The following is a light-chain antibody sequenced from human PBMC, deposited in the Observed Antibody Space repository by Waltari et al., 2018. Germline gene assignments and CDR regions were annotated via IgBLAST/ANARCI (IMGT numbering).Light chain of an antibody. Sequence: QSVLTQPPSASGTPGQRVTISCSGSSSNIGSNIVNWYQQLPGTAPKLLIHSNDQRPSGGPDRFSGSKSGTSASLAISGLQSEDETDYYCAAWDDSLDGLVFGGGTKLTVL. CDR2: SND. CDR3: AAWDDSLDGLV. J-gene: IGLJ2*01. CDR1: SSNIGSNI. V-gene: IGLV1-44*01.